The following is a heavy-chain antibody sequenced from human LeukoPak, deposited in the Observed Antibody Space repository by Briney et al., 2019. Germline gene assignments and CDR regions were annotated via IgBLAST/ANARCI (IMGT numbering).Heavy chain of an antibody. Sequence: SVKVSCKASGGTFSSYAISWVRQAPGQGLEWMGRIIPILGIANYAQKFQGRVTITADKSTSTAYMELSSLRSEDTAVYYCARPHEDWNYEGAEYFQHWGQGTLVTVSS. CDR3: ARPHEDWNYEGAEYFQH. CDR1: GGTFSSYA. D-gene: IGHD1-7*01. CDR2: IIPILGIA. V-gene: IGHV1-69*04. J-gene: IGHJ1*01.